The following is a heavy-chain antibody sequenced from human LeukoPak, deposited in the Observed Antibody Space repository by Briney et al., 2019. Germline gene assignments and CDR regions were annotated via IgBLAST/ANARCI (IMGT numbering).Heavy chain of an antibody. D-gene: IGHD2-2*01. CDR3: ARGVVPAAFYYYYMDV. CDR2: ITGSSSTI. J-gene: IGHJ6*03. CDR1: GFTFSSFS. V-gene: IGHV3-48*01. Sequence: PGGSLRLSCAASGFTFSSFSMNWVRQAPGKGLEWVSFITGSSSTIYYADSVKGRFTISRDNAKNSLYLQMNSLRAEDTAVYYCARGVVPAAFYYYYMDVWGKGATVTVSS.